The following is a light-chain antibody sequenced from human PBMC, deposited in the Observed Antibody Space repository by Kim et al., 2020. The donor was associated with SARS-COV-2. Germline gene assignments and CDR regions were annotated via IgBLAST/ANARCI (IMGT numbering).Light chain of an antibody. V-gene: IGKV3-20*01. CDR2: GAS. Sequence: EIVLTQSPGTLSLSPGERATLSCRASRSVSSYLAWYQQKPGQAPRLLIYGASSRATGIPDRFSVSGSGTDFTLTTSRLEPEDFAVYYCQQYGSSPTWTFGQGTKVDIK. CDR3: QQYGSSPTWT. CDR1: RSVSSY. J-gene: IGKJ1*01.